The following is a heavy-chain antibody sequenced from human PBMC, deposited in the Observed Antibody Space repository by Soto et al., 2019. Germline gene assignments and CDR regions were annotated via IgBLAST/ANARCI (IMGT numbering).Heavy chain of an antibody. J-gene: IGHJ4*02. V-gene: IGHV3-23*01. CDR3: AKDTTEYDYGEGFGDY. CDR2: ISGSGGRT. Sequence: GGSLRLSCAASGFTFSSFAMSWVRQAPGKGLEWVSAISGSGGRTYYADSVKGRFTISRDNSKNTLYLQLNSLRAEDTAVYYCAKDTTEYDYGEGFGDYWGQGTLVTVSS. CDR1: GFTFSSFA. D-gene: IGHD4-17*01.